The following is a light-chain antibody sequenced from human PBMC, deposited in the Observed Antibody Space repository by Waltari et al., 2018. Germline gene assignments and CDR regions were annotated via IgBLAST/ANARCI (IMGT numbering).Light chain of an antibody. Sequence: IQMIQSPSSMSASVGDSVTITSRASQNIHNYLNWYQQGPGKAPKLLIHAESTLQTGAPLRCGGSGSGTDFTLTITSLQPEDFATYFCQQGYRTPLTFGGGTKVEIK. CDR3: QQGYRTPLT. J-gene: IGKJ4*02. V-gene: IGKV1-39*01. CDR1: QNIHNY. CDR2: AES.